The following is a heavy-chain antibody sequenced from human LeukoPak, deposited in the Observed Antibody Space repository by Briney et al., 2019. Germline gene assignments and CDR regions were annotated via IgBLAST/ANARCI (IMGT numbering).Heavy chain of an antibody. CDR3: ARWSGSFEYYFDS. CDR2: AYYSGST. J-gene: IGHJ4*02. V-gene: IGHV4-59*08. D-gene: IGHD1-26*01. CDR1: GGSISSFY. Sequence: SETLSLTCTVSGGSISSFYWSWIRQPPGKGLEWIGYAYYSGSTTYNPSLKGRVTISVDTSKNQFSLRLSSVTAADTAVYYCARWSGSFEYYFDSWGQGTLVTVSS.